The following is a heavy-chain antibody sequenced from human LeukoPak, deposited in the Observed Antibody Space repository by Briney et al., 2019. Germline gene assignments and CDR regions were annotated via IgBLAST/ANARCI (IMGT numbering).Heavy chain of an antibody. D-gene: IGHD7-27*01. Sequence: GGSLRLSCEASGFILNGYTMNWVRQAPGKGLEWVSSVSSSGTNIYYADSVKGRFTISRDNAKNSLYLQMNSLRAEDTAVYYCARASTGGTYYYYYYMDVWGKGTTVTVSS. CDR2: VSSSGTNI. CDR3: ARASTGGTYYYYYYMDV. CDR1: GFILNGYT. J-gene: IGHJ6*03. V-gene: IGHV3-21*01.